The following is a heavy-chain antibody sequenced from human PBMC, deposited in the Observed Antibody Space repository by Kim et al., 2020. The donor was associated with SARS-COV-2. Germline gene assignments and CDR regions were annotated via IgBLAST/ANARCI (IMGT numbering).Heavy chain of an antibody. Sequence: GGSLRLSCAASGFTFSSYSMNWVRQAPGKGLEWVSSISSSSSYIYYADSVKGRFTISRDNAKNSLYLQMNSLRAEDTAVYYCASLPAASSVSYYYYGMYVWGQGTTVTVSS. J-gene: IGHJ6*02. V-gene: IGHV3-21*01. CDR2: ISSSSSYI. CDR1: GFTFSSYS. D-gene: IGHD2-2*01. CDR3: ASLPAASSVSYYYYGMYV.